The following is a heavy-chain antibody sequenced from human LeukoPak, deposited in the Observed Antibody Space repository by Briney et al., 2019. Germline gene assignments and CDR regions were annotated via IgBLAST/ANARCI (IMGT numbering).Heavy chain of an antibody. Sequence: GGSLRLSCAGSGFTFSSSAMNWVRQVPGKGLEWVSSIDYDSSHIYYAASVRGRFSISRDNARDSVYLQMDSLRADDTAVYYCARDPERYPRMGHYAYWGQGPLVIVSP. CDR3: ARDPERYPRMGHYAY. CDR2: IDYDSSHI. J-gene: IGHJ4*02. CDR1: GFTFSSSA. D-gene: IGHD3-16*01. V-gene: IGHV3-21*01.